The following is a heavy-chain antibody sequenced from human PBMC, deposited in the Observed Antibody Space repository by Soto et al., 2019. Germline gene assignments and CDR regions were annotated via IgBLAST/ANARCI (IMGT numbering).Heavy chain of an antibody. CDR1: GYTFTSYA. D-gene: IGHD3-10*01. J-gene: IGHJ4*02. Sequence: ASVKVSCKASGYTFTSYAISWVRQAPGQGLEWMGWISAYNGNTNYAQKLQGRVTMTTDTSTTTAYMELRSLRSDDTATYYCAKTGPGRGFSRYYFESWGQGTLVTVSS. V-gene: IGHV1-18*01. CDR3: AKTGPGRGFSRYYFES. CDR2: ISAYNGNT.